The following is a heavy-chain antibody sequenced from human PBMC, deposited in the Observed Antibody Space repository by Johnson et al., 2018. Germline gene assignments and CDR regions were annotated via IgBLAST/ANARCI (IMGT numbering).Heavy chain of an antibody. CDR3: AGGGVAAAGYYMDV. D-gene: IGHD6-13*01. J-gene: IGHJ6*03. V-gene: IGHV1-8*01. CDR1: GYTFTSYD. Sequence: QVQLVESGAEVKKPGASVKVSCKASGYTFTSYDINWVRQATGQGLEWMGWMNPNSGNTGYAQKFQGKVNMTRNTSISTAYMELSSLRSEETAVYYRAGGGVAAAGYYMDVWGKGTTVTVSS. CDR2: MNPNSGNT.